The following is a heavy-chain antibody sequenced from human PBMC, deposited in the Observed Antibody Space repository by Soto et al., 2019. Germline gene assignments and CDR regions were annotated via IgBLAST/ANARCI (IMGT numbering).Heavy chain of an antibody. J-gene: IGHJ6*02. CDR2: IWYDGSNK. CDR3: ARDRVDRFLEWLPFTEYYYYGMDV. D-gene: IGHD3-3*01. CDR1: GFTFSSYG. V-gene: IGHV3-33*01. Sequence: GGSLRLSCAASGFTFSSYGMHWVRQAPGKGLEWVAVIWYDGSNKYYADSVKGRFTISRDNSKNTLYLQMNSLRAEDTAVYYCARDRVDRFLEWLPFTEYYYYGMDVWGQGTTVTVSS.